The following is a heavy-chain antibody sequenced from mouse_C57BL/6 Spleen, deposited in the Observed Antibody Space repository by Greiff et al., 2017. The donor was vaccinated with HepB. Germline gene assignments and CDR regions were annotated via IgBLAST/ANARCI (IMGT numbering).Heavy chain of an antibody. CDR2: IDPSDSYT. Sequence: QVQLQQSGAELVRPGTSVKLSCKASGYTFTSYWMHWVKQRPGQGLEWIGVIDPSDSYTNYNQKFKGKATLTVDTSSSTAYMQLSSLTSEDSAVYYCARSGPFITTVNAMDYWGQGTSVTVSS. D-gene: IGHD1-1*01. CDR3: ARSGPFITTVNAMDY. CDR1: GYTFTSYW. V-gene: IGHV1-59*01. J-gene: IGHJ4*01.